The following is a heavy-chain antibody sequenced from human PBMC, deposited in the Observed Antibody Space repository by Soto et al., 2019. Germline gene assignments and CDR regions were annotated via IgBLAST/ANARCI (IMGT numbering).Heavy chain of an antibody. Sequence: PGESLKISCKASGYSFSNYWIGWVRQKPGKGLEWMGRIGPSDSQTYYSPSFRGHVTISATKSITTVFLQWSSLRASDTAMYYCARQIYDSDTGPNFQYYFDSWGQGTPVTVSS. D-gene: IGHD3-22*01. V-gene: IGHV5-10-1*01. CDR1: GYSFSNYW. J-gene: IGHJ4*02. CDR3: ARQIYDSDTGPNFQYYFDS. CDR2: IGPSDSQT.